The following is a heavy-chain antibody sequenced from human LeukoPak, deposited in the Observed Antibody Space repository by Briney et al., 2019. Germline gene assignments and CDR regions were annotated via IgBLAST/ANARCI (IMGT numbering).Heavy chain of an antibody. Sequence: GSLRLSCAASGFTFSSYWMSWVRQPPGKGLEWIGEINHSGSTNYNPPPKSRVTISVDTSKNQFSLKLSSVTAADTAVYYCARDSSGWYRWFDPWGQGTLVTVSS. CDR3: ARDSSGWYRWFDP. D-gene: IGHD6-19*01. V-gene: IGHV4-34*01. CDR1: GFTFSSYW. J-gene: IGHJ5*02. CDR2: INHSGST.